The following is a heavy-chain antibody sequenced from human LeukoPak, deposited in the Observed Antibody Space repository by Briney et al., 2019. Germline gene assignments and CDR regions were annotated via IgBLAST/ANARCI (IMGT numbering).Heavy chain of an antibody. CDR2: IYSGGST. CDR1: GFTVSSNY. D-gene: IGHD6-19*01. Sequence: PGGSLRLSCAASGFTVSSNYMSWVRQAPGKGLEWVSVIYSGGSTYYAGSVKGRFTISRDNSKNTLYLQMNSLRAEDTAVYYCAREVMYSSGAGDAFDIWGQGTMVTVSS. J-gene: IGHJ3*02. CDR3: AREVMYSSGAGDAFDI. V-gene: IGHV3-53*01.